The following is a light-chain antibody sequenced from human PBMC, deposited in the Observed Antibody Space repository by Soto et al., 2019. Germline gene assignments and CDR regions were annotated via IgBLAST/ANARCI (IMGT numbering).Light chain of an antibody. CDR1: SSDVGGSKY. CDR2: EVR. J-gene: IGLJ1*01. V-gene: IGLV2-14*01. Sequence: SVLTQPASVSGSPGQSITISCTGSSSDVGGSKYVSWYQQHPGKAPRLLIYEVRYRPSGVSNRFSGSKSGNTASLTVSGLQAEDEADYYCSSKSSSGTLYVFGTGTKVTVL. CDR3: SSKSSSGTLYV.